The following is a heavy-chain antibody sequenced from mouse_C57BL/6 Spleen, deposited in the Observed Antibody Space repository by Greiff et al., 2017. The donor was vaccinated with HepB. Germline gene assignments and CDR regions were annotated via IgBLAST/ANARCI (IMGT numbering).Heavy chain of an antibody. CDR3: ALIYYDYGYAMDY. CDR1: GYSITSGYY. D-gene: IGHD2-4*01. J-gene: IGHJ4*01. V-gene: IGHV3-6*01. CDR2: ISYDGSN. Sequence: EVQRVESGPGLVKPSQSLSLTCSVTGYSITSGYYWNWIRQFPGNKLEWMGYISYDGSNNYNPSLKNRISITRDTSKNQFFLKLNSVTTEDTATYYCALIYYDYGYAMDYWGQGTSVTVSS.